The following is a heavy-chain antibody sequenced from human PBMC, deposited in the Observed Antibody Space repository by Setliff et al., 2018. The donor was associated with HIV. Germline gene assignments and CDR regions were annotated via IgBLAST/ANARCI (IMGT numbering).Heavy chain of an antibody. D-gene: IGHD2-15*01. Sequence: PSETLSLTCAVSGGSISSSPYYWGWIRQPPGKGLEWIGEINHSGTTNHNPFLKSRVTISVDTSKKQFSLKLNSVTAADSAIYYCAAIYCRGGGRDCPQMYDYWGQGSLVTVS. CDR3: AAIYCRGGGRDCPQMYDY. V-gene: IGHV4-39*07. CDR1: GGSISSSPYY. CDR2: INHSGTT. J-gene: IGHJ4*02.